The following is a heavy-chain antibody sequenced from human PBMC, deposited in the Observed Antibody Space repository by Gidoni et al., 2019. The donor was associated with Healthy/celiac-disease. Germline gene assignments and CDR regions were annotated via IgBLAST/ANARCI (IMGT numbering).Heavy chain of an antibody. CDR3: ARVGVVVITPFDY. Sequence: QVQLLESVGGLVTPGGSLRLSFAASGFTFSDYYMSWIRQAPGKGLEWVSYISSSSSYTNYADSVKGRFTISRDNAKNSLYLQMNSLRAEDTAVYYCARVGVVVITPFDYWGQGTLVTVSS. V-gene: IGHV3-11*06. CDR1: GFTFSDYY. J-gene: IGHJ4*02. CDR2: ISSSSSYT. D-gene: IGHD3-22*01.